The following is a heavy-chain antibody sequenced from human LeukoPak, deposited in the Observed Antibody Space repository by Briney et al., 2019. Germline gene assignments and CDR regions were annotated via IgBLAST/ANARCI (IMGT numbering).Heavy chain of an antibody. CDR2: MCPSGST. J-gene: IGHJ2*01. Sequence: SETLSLTCTASGGSISSNYWNWIRQPAGKGLEWICRMCPSGSTNYNPSLNSRVTMSVDTSKNQFSLKLSSVTAADSAVYYCARDRGGYNWYFDLWGRGTLVTVSS. D-gene: IGHD5-12*01. CDR1: GGSISSNY. V-gene: IGHV4-4*07. CDR3: ARDRGGYNWYFDL.